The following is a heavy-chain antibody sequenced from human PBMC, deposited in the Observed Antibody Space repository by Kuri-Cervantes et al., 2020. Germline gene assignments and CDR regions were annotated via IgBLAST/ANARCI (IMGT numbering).Heavy chain of an antibody. J-gene: IGHJ6*03. D-gene: IGHD3-10*01. Sequence: SVKVSCKASGYTFTSYYMHWVRQAPGQGLEWMGGIIPIFGTANYAQKFQGRVTITTDESTSTAYMELSSLRSEDTAVYYCARTYGSGMSFAYYYYMDVWGKGTTVTVSS. CDR2: IIPIFGTA. V-gene: IGHV1-69*05. CDR1: GYTFTSYY. CDR3: ARTYGSGMSFAYYYYMDV.